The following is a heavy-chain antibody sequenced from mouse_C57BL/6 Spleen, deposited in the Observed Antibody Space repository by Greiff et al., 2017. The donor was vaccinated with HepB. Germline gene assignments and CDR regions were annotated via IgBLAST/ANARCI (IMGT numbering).Heavy chain of an antibody. J-gene: IGHJ2*01. CDR1: GYTFTSYW. CDR3: ARSPITTVVATPYLDY. V-gene: IGHV1-52*01. CDR2: IDPSDSET. Sequence: VQLQQPGAELVRPGSSVKLSCKASGYTFTSYWMHWVKQRPIQGLEWIGNIDPSDSETHYNQKFKDKATLTVDKSSSTAYMQLSSLTSEDSAVYYCARSPITTVVATPYLDYWGQGTTLTVSS. D-gene: IGHD1-1*01.